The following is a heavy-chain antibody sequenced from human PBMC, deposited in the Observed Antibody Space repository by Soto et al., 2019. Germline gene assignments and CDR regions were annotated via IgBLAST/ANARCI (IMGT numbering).Heavy chain of an antibody. CDR3: ARGRLSYDFWSGYYTRFCLDV. CDR2: ISHSGST. D-gene: IGHD3-3*01. V-gene: IGHV4-34*01. J-gene: IGHJ6*04. Sequence: SETLSLTCAVYGGSFSGYYWSWIRQPPGKGLEWIGEISHSGSTNYNPSLKSRVTISVDTSKNQFSLKLSSVTAADTAVYYCARGRLSYDFWSGYYTRFCLDVCGKGTTVTSPQ. CDR1: GGSFSGYY.